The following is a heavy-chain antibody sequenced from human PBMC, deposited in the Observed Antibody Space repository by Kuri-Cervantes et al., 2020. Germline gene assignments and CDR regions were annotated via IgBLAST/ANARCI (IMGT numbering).Heavy chain of an antibody. Sequence: GESLKISCAASGFTFSSYGMHWVRQAPGKGLEWVAVISYDGSNKYYADSVKGRFTISRDNSKNTLYLQMNSLRAEDTAVYYCVSSGYYYYYGMDVWGQGTTVTVSS. V-gene: IGHV3-30*03. CDR2: ISYDGSNK. J-gene: IGHJ6*02. D-gene: IGHD3-22*01. CDR1: GFTFSSYG. CDR3: VSSGYYYYYGMDV.